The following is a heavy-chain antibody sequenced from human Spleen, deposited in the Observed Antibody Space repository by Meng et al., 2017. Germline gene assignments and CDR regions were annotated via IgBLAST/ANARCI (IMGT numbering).Heavy chain of an antibody. D-gene: IGHD4-17*01. Sequence: QITLKESGPTLVKPTQTLTLTCTFSGFSLSTSRLSVGWIRQPPGKAPEWLALIYWNDDGRYSPSLKSRLTITKDISRNQVVLTMTNMDPVDTATYYCVHSEVTTYYFDYWGQGILVTVSS. J-gene: IGHJ4*02. V-gene: IGHV2-5*01. CDR1: GFSLSTSRLS. CDR2: IYWNDDG. CDR3: VHSEVTTYYFDY.